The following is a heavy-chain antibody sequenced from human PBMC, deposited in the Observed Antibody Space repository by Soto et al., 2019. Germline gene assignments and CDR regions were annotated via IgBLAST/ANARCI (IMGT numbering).Heavy chain of an antibody. CDR2: IHSSGGST. D-gene: IGHD6-19*01. V-gene: IGHV1-46*03. Sequence: QVQLVQSGAEVKKPGASVKVSCKASGYTFISYFIHWVRQAPGQGLEWMGIIHSSGGSTSYPQKFQGRVTMTRETSTSTVYMELSRLRSEDTAVYYCARDRVAVAGIRYYYYGMDVWGQGTTVTVSS. J-gene: IGHJ6*02. CDR1: GYTFISYF. CDR3: ARDRVAVAGIRYYYYGMDV.